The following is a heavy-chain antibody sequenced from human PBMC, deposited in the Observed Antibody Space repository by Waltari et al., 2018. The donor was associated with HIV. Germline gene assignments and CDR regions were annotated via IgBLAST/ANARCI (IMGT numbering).Heavy chain of an antibody. Sequence: EVQLVESGGGLVKPGGSLRLSCAASGFTFSSYSMNWFSQAPGKGLEWFYAISSGRPYLYYADSLLGRFTTSRDDAQNSLYLQMNSLKAEDTAVYYCARDLTVTTTAFFDYWGQGTLVTVSS. D-gene: IGHD4-17*01. J-gene: IGHJ4*02. CDR2: ISSGRPYL. V-gene: IGHV3-21*02. CDR1: GFTFSSYS. CDR3: ARDLTVTTTAFFDY.